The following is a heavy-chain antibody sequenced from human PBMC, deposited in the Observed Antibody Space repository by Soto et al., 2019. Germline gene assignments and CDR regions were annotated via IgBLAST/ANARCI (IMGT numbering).Heavy chain of an antibody. CDR1: GFTFSSYW. D-gene: IGHD3-3*01. CDR3: ARAQTYDFLSGHDAFDI. J-gene: IGHJ3*02. CDR2: INSDGSST. Sequence: GGSLRLSCAASGFTFSSYWMHWVRQAPGKGLVWVSRINSDGSSTSYADSVKGRFTISRDNAKNTLYLQMNSLRAEDTAVYYCARAQTYDFLSGHDAFDIWGQGTMVTVSS. V-gene: IGHV3-74*01.